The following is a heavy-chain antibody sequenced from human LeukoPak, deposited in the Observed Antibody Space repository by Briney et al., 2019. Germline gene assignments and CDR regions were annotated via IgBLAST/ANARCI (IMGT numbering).Heavy chain of an antibody. D-gene: IGHD5-12*01. J-gene: IGHJ4*02. V-gene: IGHV3-30*04. CDR3: ARLWAPGNYDY. CDR1: GFTFSSSA. CDR2: ISHDGTKK. Sequence: PGGSLRLSCEASGFTFSSSAMHWVRQAPGKGLEWVAVISHDGTKKYYADSVKGRFTIARDNSKKTLYLQMNSLRAEDMAVYHCARLWAPGNYDYWGQGTLVAVPS.